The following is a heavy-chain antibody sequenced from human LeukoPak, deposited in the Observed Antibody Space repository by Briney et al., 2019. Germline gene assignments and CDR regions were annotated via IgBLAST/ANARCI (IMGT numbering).Heavy chain of an antibody. Sequence: ASVKVSCKASGYTFINHAIHWVRQAPGQRLEWMGWIDIGNGNTKYSQNFQGRITITRDTSATTAYMDLSSLRSEDTAMYYCARRLGRSFDYWGQGTLVTVSS. D-gene: IGHD2-21*01. CDR2: IDIGNGNT. CDR1: GYTFINHA. J-gene: IGHJ4*02. CDR3: ARRLGRSFDY. V-gene: IGHV1-3*04.